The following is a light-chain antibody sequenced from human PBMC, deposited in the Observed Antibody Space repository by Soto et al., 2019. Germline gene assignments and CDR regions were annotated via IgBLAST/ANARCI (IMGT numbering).Light chain of an antibody. CDR1: SSDVGSYNL. CDR2: EVS. Sequence: QSALTQPASVSGSPGQSITISCTGTSSDVGSYNLVSWYQQHPGKAPKLMIYEVSKRPSGVSNRFSGSKSGNTASLTISGLPAEDEADYYCCSYAGSSTLVFGTGTKLTVL. V-gene: IGLV2-23*02. CDR3: CSYAGSSTLV. J-gene: IGLJ1*01.